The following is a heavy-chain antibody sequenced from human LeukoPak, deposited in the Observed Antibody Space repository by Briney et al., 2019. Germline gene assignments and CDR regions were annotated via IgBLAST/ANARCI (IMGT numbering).Heavy chain of an antibody. V-gene: IGHV4-59*08. D-gene: IGHD2-2*02. Sequence: SETLSLTCTVSGGSISSYYWSWIQQSPGKGLEWIGYIYYSGSTNYNPSLKSRVTISVDTSKNQFSLKLSSVTAADTAVYYCARGPHCSSTSCYTWFDPWGQGTLVTVSS. CDR2: IYYSGST. CDR1: GGSISSYY. J-gene: IGHJ5*02. CDR3: ARGPHCSSTSCYTWFDP.